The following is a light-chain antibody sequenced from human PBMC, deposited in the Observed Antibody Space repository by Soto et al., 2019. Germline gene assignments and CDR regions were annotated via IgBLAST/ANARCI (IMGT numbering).Light chain of an antibody. CDR1: SSNIGSRYA. Sequence: QSVLTQPPSVSAAPGQRVTISCTGSSSNIGSRYAVHWYQQLPGTAPKLLIYGNNNRPSGVPDRFSGSKSGTSASLAITGLQAEVEADYYCQSYDSSLSAVVFGGGTKLTVL. V-gene: IGLV1-40*01. CDR2: GNN. J-gene: IGLJ2*01. CDR3: QSYDSSLSAVV.